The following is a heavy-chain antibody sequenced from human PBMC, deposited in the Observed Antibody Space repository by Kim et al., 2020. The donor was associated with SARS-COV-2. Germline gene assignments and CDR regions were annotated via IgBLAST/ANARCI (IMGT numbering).Heavy chain of an antibody. CDR2: IRSKNDGETR. J-gene: IGHJ4*02. CDR3: TSDPQGGF. CDR1: GLTFSDAW. Sequence: GGSLRLSCEVSGLTFSDAWMSWVRQAPGKGLEWVARIRSKNDGETREYAAPVKGRFTIPRDDSKNTIYLQMNSLTTEYTAIHFCTSDPQGGFWGQGTLITVST. D-gene: IGHD3-16*01. V-gene: IGHV3-15*05.